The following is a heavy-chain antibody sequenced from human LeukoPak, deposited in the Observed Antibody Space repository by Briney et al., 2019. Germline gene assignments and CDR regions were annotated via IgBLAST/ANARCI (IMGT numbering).Heavy chain of an antibody. CDR3: AKNARQGYYYGSGSPTRGHNWFDP. J-gene: IGHJ5*02. D-gene: IGHD3-10*01. CDR1: GFTFSSYA. Sequence: GGSLRLSCATSGFTFSSYAMSWVRQAPGKGLEWVSAISGSGGSTYYADSVKGRLTISRDNSKNTLYLQMNSLRAEDTAVYYCAKNARQGYYYGSGSPTRGHNWFDPWGQGTLVTVSS. V-gene: IGHV3-23*01. CDR2: ISGSGGST.